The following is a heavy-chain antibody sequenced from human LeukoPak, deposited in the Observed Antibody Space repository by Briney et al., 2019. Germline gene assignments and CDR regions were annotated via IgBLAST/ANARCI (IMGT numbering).Heavy chain of an antibody. V-gene: IGHV3-74*01. CDR2: INGDGRNI. D-gene: IGHD3-9*01. J-gene: IGHJ6*02. CDR3: TRDLMDYDVSTGLHHYYMDV. CDR1: GFTFSSYW. Sequence: GGTLRLSCAASGFTFSSYWMRWVCQAPRKGLVWVSRINGDGRNINYADSVRGRFTISRDNAKNTLYLQMNTLRVEDTAVYYCTRDLMDYDVSTGLHHYYMDVWGQGTTVTVSS.